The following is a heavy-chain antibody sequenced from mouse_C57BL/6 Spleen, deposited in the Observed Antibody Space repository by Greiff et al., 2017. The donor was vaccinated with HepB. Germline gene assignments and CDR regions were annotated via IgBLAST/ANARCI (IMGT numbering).Heavy chain of an antibody. Sequence: VKLMESGPGLVQPSQSLSITCTVSGFSLTSYGVHWVRQSPGKGLEWLGVIWSGGSTDYTAAFISRLSISKDNSKSQVFFKMNSLQADDTAIYYCARETTMITTRYFDVWGTGTTVTVSS. J-gene: IGHJ1*03. V-gene: IGHV2-2*01. D-gene: IGHD2-4*01. CDR3: ARETTMITTRYFDV. CDR1: GFSLTSYG. CDR2: IWSGGST.